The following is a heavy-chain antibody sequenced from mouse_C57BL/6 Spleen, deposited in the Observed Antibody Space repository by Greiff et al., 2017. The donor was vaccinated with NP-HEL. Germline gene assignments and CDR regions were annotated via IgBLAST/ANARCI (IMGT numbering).Heavy chain of an antibody. Sequence: EVKLQESVAELVRPGASVKLSSTASGFNIKNTYMHWVMQRPEQGLEWIGRIDPANGNTISAPKCQGKATITADTSSNTAHLQLSSLISGDTGMYYCARLYDYDVRFAYWGQGTLVTVSA. V-gene: IGHV14-3*01. D-gene: IGHD2-4*01. CDR2: IDPANGNT. CDR1: GFNIKNTY. CDR3: ARLYDYDVRFAY. J-gene: IGHJ3*01.